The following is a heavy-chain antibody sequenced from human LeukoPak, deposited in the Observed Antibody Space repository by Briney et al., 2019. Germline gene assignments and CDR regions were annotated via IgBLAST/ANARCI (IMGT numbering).Heavy chain of an antibody. CDR1: GFRFSSFA. V-gene: IGHV3-23*01. J-gene: IGHJ4*02. D-gene: IGHD4-17*01. CDR3: AKDQGIDYGDQLHY. CDR2: ISGGGSNT. Sequence: PGGSLRLSCAASGFRFSSFAMSWVRQVPGKGLEWVSAISGGGSNTYYAASVKGRFTISRDNSKNTLYLQMNSLRAEDTAIYYCAKDQGIDYGDQLHYWGQGTLVTVSS.